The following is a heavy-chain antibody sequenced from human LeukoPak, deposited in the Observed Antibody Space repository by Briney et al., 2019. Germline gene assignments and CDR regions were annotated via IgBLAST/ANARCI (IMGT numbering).Heavy chain of an antibody. J-gene: IGHJ4*02. Sequence: GGPLRLSCAASGFIFSDYYMSWIRQAPGKGLEWVSYISSSSSYTNYADSVKGRFTISRDNAKSSLYLQMNSLRAEDTAVYYCARVYAPSGYGAYYFDFWGQGTLVTVSS. CDR2: ISSSSSYT. CDR1: GFIFSDYY. V-gene: IGHV3-11*06. CDR3: ARVYAPSGYGAYYFDF. D-gene: IGHD5-12*01.